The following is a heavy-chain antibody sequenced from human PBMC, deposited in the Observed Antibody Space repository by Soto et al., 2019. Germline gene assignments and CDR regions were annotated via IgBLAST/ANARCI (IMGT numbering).Heavy chain of an antibody. CDR3: ASWRSRVVPAPGAYYFDY. J-gene: IGHJ4*02. D-gene: IGHD2-2*01. CDR2: IIPIFGTA. Sequence: SVKVSCKASGGTFSSYAISWVRQAPGQGLEWMGGIIPIFGTANYAQKFQGRVTITADESTSTAYMELSSLRSGDTAVYYCASWRSRVVPAPGAYYFDYWGQGTLVTVSS. V-gene: IGHV1-69*13. CDR1: GGTFSSYA.